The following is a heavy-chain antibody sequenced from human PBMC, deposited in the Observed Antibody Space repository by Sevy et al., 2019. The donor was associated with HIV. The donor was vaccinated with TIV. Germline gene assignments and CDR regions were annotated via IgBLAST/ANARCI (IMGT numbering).Heavy chain of an antibody. J-gene: IGHJ4*02. V-gene: IGHV1-2*02. Sequence: ASVKVSCKASGYTFTGYYMHWVRQAPGQGLEWMGWINPNSGDTNYAQKFQGRVTMTRDTSISVVYMGLSRLGSDDSAVFYCARDGFAVRGVTETPFDYWGQGTLVTVSS. CDR1: GYTFTGYY. D-gene: IGHD3-10*01. CDR2: INPNSGDT. CDR3: ARDGFAVRGVTETPFDY.